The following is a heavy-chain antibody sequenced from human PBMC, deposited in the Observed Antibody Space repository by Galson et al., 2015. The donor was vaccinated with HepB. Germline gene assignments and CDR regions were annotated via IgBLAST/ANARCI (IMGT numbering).Heavy chain of an antibody. CDR2: IISILGIA. D-gene: IGHD3-3*01. J-gene: IGHJ3*02. CDR3: ASPTPILRFFTGLHNDAFDI. CDR1: GGTFSSYA. V-gene: IGHV1-69*10. Sequence: SVKVSCKASGGTFSSYAISWVRQAPGQGLEWMGGIISILGIANYAQKFQGRVTITADKSTSTAYMELSSLRSEDTAVYYCASPTPILRFFTGLHNDAFDIWGQGTMVTVSS.